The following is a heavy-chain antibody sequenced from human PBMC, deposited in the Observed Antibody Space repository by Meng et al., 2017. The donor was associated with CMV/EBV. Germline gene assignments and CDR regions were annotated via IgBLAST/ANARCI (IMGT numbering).Heavy chain of an antibody. V-gene: IGHV3-66*01. J-gene: IGHJ5*02. CDR3: AREIPQAWAS. D-gene: IGHD2-21*01. Sequence: QLVEFGEGLVQPGGSLILSCTASGVSVSRNYMSWVRQAPGKGLEWISIIYGSGNTYYGDSVKGRFTISRDNFRNTLYLQMNSLRAEDTAVYYCAREIPQAWASWGQGTLVTVSS. CDR1: GVSVSRNY. CDR2: IYGSGNT.